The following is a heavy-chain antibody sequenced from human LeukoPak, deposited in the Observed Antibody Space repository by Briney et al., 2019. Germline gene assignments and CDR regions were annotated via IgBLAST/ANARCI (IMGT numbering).Heavy chain of an antibody. Sequence: KASQTLSLTCTVSGGSISSGDYYWSWIRQPPGKGLEWIGYIYYSGSTYYNPSLKSRVTISVDTSKNQSSLKLSSVTAADTAVYYCARAITMVRGVMAYYYYYMDVWGKGTTVTVSS. CDR1: GGSISSGDYY. CDR2: IYYSGST. CDR3: ARAITMVRGVMAYYYYYMDV. V-gene: IGHV4-30-4*08. D-gene: IGHD3-10*01. J-gene: IGHJ6*03.